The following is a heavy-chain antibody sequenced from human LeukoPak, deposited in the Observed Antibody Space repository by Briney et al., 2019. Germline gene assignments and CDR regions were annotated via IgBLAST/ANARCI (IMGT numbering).Heavy chain of an antibody. J-gene: IGHJ4*02. CDR1: GYTLTELS. CDR2: FDPEDGET. D-gene: IGHD5-18*01. CDR3: ATDLGGYSYGHNDY. Sequence: ASVKVSCKVSGYTLTELSMHWVRRAPGKGLEWMGGFDPEDGETIYAQKFQGRVTMTEDTSTDTAYMELSSLRSEDTAAYYCATDLGGYSYGHNDYWGQGTLVTVSS. V-gene: IGHV1-24*01.